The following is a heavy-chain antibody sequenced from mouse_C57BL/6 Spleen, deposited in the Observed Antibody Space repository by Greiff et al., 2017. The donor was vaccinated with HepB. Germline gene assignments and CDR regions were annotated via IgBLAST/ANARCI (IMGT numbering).Heavy chain of an antibody. D-gene: IGHD1-1*01. J-gene: IGHJ2*01. CDR2: ISDGGSYT. Sequence: DVKLVESGGGLVKPGGSLKLSCAASGFTFSSYAMSWVRQTPEKRLEWVATISDGGSYTYYPDNVKGRFTISRDNAKNNLYLQMSHLKSEDTAMYYCASYYGSSYGYWGQGTTLTVSS. CDR1: GFTFSSYA. CDR3: ASYYGSSYGY. V-gene: IGHV5-4*03.